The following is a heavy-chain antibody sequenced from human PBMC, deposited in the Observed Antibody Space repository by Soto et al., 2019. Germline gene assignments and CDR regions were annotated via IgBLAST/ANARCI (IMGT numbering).Heavy chain of an antibody. D-gene: IGHD2-2*01. Sequence: SETLSLTCPVSGGSISSGGYYWSWIRQHPGKGLEWIGYINYSGTTYYNPSLKSRVTISVDTSKNQFSLKLSSVTAADTAVYYCARVVVTQDIVVVPAAGFDPWGQGTLVTVSS. CDR1: GGSISSGGYY. CDR2: INYSGTT. J-gene: IGHJ5*02. CDR3: ARVVVTQDIVVVPAAGFDP. V-gene: IGHV4-31*03.